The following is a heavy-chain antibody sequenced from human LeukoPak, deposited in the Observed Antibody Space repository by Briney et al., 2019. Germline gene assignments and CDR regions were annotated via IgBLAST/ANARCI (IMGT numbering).Heavy chain of an antibody. V-gene: IGHV4-39*02. D-gene: IGHD2-2*01. Sequence: SETLSLTCTVSGGSISSSGYYSGWIRQPPGKGLEWIGKIYYSGSTYYNPSLKSRVTISVDTSKNHFSLKLNSVTAADTALYYCARLGYCSSASCGPLDYWGQGTLVTVSS. J-gene: IGHJ4*02. CDR2: IYYSGST. CDR3: ARLGYCSSASCGPLDY. CDR1: GGSISSSGYY.